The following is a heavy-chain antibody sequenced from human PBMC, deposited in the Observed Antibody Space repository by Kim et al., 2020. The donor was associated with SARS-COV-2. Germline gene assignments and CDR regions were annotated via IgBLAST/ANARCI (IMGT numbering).Heavy chain of an antibody. CDR3: ARDGPEAAIPLYYYYYGMDV. V-gene: IGHV3-48*02. Sequence: RFTISRDNAKNSLYLQMNSLRDEDTAVYYCARDGPEAAIPLYYYYYGMDVWGQGTTVTVSS. D-gene: IGHD2-2*01. J-gene: IGHJ6*02.